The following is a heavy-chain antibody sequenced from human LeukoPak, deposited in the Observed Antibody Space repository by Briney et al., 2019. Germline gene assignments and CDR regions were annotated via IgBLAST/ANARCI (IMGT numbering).Heavy chain of an antibody. J-gene: IGHJ3*02. Sequence: SVKVSCKASGGTFSSYAISWVRQAPGQGLEWMGGIIPIFGTANYAQKSQGRVTITADESTSTAYMELSSLRSEDTAVYYCATGRVRYFDWLPPHDAFDIWGQGTMVTVSS. V-gene: IGHV1-69*13. CDR1: GGTFSSYA. CDR2: IIPIFGTA. CDR3: ATGRVRYFDWLPPHDAFDI. D-gene: IGHD3-9*01.